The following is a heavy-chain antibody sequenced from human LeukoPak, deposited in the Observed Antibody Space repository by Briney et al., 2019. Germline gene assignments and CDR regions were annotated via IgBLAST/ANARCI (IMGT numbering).Heavy chain of an antibody. D-gene: IGHD3-16*01. Sequence: PGGSLRLSRAASGFTFSSYGMSWVRQAPGKGLEWVSAISGSGGSTYYADSVKGRFTISRDNSKNTLYLQMNSLRAEDTAVYYCARGDQKGPPGNWFDPWGQGTLVTVSS. CDR3: ARGDQKGPPGNWFDP. V-gene: IGHV3-23*01. CDR2: ISGSGGST. CDR1: GFTFSSYG. J-gene: IGHJ5*02.